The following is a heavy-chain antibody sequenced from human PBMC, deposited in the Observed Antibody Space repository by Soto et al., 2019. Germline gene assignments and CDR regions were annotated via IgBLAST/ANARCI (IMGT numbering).Heavy chain of an antibody. CDR1: GFTFRSYA. Sequence: QTGGSLRLSCAASGFTFRSYAMNWVRQAPGKGLEWVSAISASGGNTYFADSVKGRFTISRDNSKKTLYLQMNSLRAEDTAVYYCARGVYDSNGYSYPWGQGTLVTVSS. CDR2: ISASGGNT. D-gene: IGHD3-22*01. V-gene: IGHV3-23*01. J-gene: IGHJ5*02. CDR3: ARGVYDSNGYSYP.